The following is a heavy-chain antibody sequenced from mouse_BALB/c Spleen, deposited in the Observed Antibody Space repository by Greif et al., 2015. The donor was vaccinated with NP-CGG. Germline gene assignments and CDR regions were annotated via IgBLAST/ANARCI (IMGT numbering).Heavy chain of an antibody. J-gene: IGHJ3*01. CDR1: GFNIKDTY. Sequence: VQLQQSGAELVKPGASVKLSCTASGFNIKDTYMHWVKQRPEQGLEWIGRIDPANGNTKYDPKFQGKATITADTSSNTAYLQLSSLTSEDTAVYYCARAAYYDYEVAYWGQGTLVTVSA. D-gene: IGHD2-4*01. CDR3: ARAAYYDYEVAY. CDR2: IDPANGNT. V-gene: IGHV14-3*02.